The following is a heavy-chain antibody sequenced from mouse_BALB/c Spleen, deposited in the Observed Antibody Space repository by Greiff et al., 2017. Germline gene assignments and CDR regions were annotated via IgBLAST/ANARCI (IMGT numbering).Heavy chain of an antibody. CDR1: GYTFTDYN. Sequence: EVKLVESGPELVKPGASVKISCKASGYTFTDYNMHWVKQSHGKSLEWIGYIYPYNGGTGYNQKFKSKATLTVDNSSSTAYMELRSLTSEDSAVYYCARGGTTATFAYWGQGTLVTVSA. J-gene: IGHJ3*01. V-gene: IGHV1S29*02. CDR2: IYPYNGGT. CDR3: ARGGTTATFAY. D-gene: IGHD1-2*01.